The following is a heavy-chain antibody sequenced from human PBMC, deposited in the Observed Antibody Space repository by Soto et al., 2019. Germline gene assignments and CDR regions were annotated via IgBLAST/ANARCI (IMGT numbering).Heavy chain of an antibody. CDR1: GGSISSSNW. CDR3: ARVGYYDFWSGPQSPLDY. J-gene: IGHJ4*02. Sequence: QVQLQESGPGLVKPSGTLSLTCAVSGGSISSSNWWSWVRQPPGKGLEWIGEIYHSGSTNYNPSLKCRFTISVDKSKTPFSLKLSSVTAADTAVYYCARVGYYDFWSGPQSPLDYWGQGTLVTVSS. V-gene: IGHV4-4*02. CDR2: IYHSGST. D-gene: IGHD3-3*01.